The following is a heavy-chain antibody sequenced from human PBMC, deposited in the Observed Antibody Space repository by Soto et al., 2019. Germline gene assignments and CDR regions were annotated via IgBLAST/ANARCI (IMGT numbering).Heavy chain of an antibody. CDR3: ARDQRDSSGITDYYFDY. CDR2: IIPIFGTA. CDR1: GGTFSSYA. V-gene: IGHV1-69*13. J-gene: IGHJ4*02. D-gene: IGHD3-22*01. Sequence: SVKVSCKASGGTFSSYAISWVRQAPGQGLEWMGGIIPIFGTANYAQTFQGRVTITADESTSTAYMELSSLRSEDTAVYYCARDQRDSSGITDYYFDYWGQGTLVTVSS.